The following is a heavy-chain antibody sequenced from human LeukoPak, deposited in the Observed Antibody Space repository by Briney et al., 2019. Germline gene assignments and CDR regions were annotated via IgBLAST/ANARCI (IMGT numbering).Heavy chain of an antibody. J-gene: IGHJ4*02. D-gene: IGHD6-13*01. Sequence: PSETLSLTCAVSGGSISSGGYSWSWIRQPPGKGLEWIGYIYHSGSTYYNPSLKSRVTISVDRSKNQFSLKLTSVTAADTAVFYCARAGGSTWYYFDYWGQGTLVTVSS. CDR2: IYHSGST. CDR1: GGSISSGGYS. CDR3: ARAGGSTWYYFDY. V-gene: IGHV4-30-2*01.